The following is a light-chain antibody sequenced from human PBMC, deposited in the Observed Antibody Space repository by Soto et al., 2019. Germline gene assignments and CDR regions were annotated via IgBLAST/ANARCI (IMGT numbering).Light chain of an antibody. CDR2: NVN. J-gene: IGLJ2*01. CDR3: SSHAGSSNFVV. CDR1: SSDVGSYDY. V-gene: IGLV2-8*01. Sequence: QSALIQPPSVSGSPGQSVTISCTGTSSDVGSYDYVSWYQQHPGTVPKPMIYNVNTQPSGVPDRFFGFKSGNRASLTVAGLQAEDEADYYCSSHAGSSNFVVFGGGTKLTVL.